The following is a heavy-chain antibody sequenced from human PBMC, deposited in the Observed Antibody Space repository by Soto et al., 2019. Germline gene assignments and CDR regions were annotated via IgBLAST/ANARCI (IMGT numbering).Heavy chain of an antibody. CDR1: GGSISSGGYS. CDR3: ARXGGYYGPGLYYYYGMDV. D-gene: IGHD3-10*01. CDR2: IYHSGST. Sequence: SETLSLTCAVSGGSISSGGYSWSWIRQPPGKGLEWIGYIYHSGSTYYNPSLKSRVTISVDRSKNQFSLKLSSVTAADTAVYYCARXGGYYGPGLYYYYGMDVWGQGTTVTVSS. V-gene: IGHV4-30-2*01. J-gene: IGHJ6*02.